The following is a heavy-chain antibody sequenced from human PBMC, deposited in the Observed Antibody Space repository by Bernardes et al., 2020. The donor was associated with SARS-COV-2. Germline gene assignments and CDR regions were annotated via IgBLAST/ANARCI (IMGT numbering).Heavy chain of an antibody. CDR1: GFTFSSYA. J-gene: IGHJ4*02. V-gene: IGHV3-23*01. CDR2: ISGNSYTS. CDR3: AKGSGMDWLLFFDY. D-gene: IGHD3-9*01. Sequence: GGSLRLSCAASGFTFSSYAMSWVRQAPGKGLEWVSTISGNSYTSYSADSVRGRFTISRDNSKNTLFLQMNSLRAEDTATYYCAKGSGMDWLLFFDYWGQGALVTVSS.